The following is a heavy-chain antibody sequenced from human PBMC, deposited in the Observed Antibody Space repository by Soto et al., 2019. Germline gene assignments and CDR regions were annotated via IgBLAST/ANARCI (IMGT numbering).Heavy chain of an antibody. Sequence: KPVGSLRLSCAASGFTFSSYSMNWVRQAPGKGLEWVSSISSSSSYIYYADSVKGRFTISRDNAKNSLYLQMNSLRAEDTAVYYCARVWRNNPNYWGQGTLVTVSS. J-gene: IGHJ4*02. V-gene: IGHV3-21*01. D-gene: IGHD1-20*01. CDR3: ARVWRNNPNY. CDR2: ISSSSSYI. CDR1: GFTFSSYS.